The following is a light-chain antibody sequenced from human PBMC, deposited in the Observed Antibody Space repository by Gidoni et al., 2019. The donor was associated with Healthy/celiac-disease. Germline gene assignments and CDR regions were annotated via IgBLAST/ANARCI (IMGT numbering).Light chain of an antibody. CDR2: DAS. V-gene: IGKV3-11*01. J-gene: IGKJ4*01. Sequence: EIVLTQSPATLSLSPGERATLSCRASQSVSSYLAWYQQKPGQAPRLLINDASTRATGIPARFSGSGSGTDFTLTISSLEPEDFAVYYCQQRSNGPPRAPFGGXTKVEIK. CDR3: QQRSNGPPRAP. CDR1: QSVSSY.